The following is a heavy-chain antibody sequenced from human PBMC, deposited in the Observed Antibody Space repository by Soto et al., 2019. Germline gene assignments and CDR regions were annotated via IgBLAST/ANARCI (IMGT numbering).Heavy chain of an antibody. CDR3: LIAAAGTKYWFDP. CDR2: INPSGGST. V-gene: IGHV1-46*01. CDR1: GYTFTSYY. D-gene: IGHD6-13*01. Sequence: ASVKVSCKASGYTFTSYYMHWVRQAPGRGLEWMGIINPSGGSTSYAQKFQGRVTMTRDTSTSTVYMELSSLRSEDTAVYYCLIAAAGTKYWFDPWGQGTLVTVSS. J-gene: IGHJ5*02.